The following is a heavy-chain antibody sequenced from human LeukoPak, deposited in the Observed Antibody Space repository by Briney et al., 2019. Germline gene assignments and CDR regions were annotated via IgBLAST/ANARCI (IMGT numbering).Heavy chain of an antibody. V-gene: IGHV1-69*05. CDR2: IIPIFGTA. J-gene: IGHJ4*02. CDR3: ARARDGYNSIFDY. D-gene: IGHD5-24*01. Sequence: GASVKVSCKASGGTFSSYAISWVRQAPRQGLEWMGGIIPIFGTANYAQKFQGRVTITTDESTSTAYMELSSLRSEDTAVYYCARARDGYNSIFDYWGQGTLVTVSS. CDR1: GGTFSSYA.